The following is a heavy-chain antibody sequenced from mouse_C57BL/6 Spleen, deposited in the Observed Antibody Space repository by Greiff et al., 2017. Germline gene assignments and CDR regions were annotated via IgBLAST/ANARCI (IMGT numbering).Heavy chain of an antibody. J-gene: IGHJ4*01. D-gene: IGHD1-1*01. CDR1: GYSFPGYF. CDR3: ARFITTVVATNYDAMDY. CDR2: INPYNGDT. Sequence: VQLQQSGPELVKPGDSVKISCKASGYSFPGYFMNWVMQSHGKSLEWIGRINPYNGDTFYNQKYKGKATLTVDKSSRTAHMELRSLTSEDSAVYYCARFITTVVATNYDAMDYWGQGTSVTVSS. V-gene: IGHV1-20*01.